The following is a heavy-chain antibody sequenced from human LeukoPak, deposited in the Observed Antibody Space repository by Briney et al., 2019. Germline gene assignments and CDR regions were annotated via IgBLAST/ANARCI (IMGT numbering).Heavy chain of an antibody. Sequence: APVKVSCKASGYTFTSYYMHWVRQAPGQGLEWMGIISPSGGSTNYAQKFQGRVTMTRDMSTSTVYMELSSLRSEDTAVYYCARSPLRTVTMEWVDYWGQGTLVTVSS. V-gene: IGHV1-46*01. CDR2: ISPSGGST. CDR1: GYTFTSYY. J-gene: IGHJ4*02. D-gene: IGHD4-17*01. CDR3: ARSPLRTVTMEWVDY.